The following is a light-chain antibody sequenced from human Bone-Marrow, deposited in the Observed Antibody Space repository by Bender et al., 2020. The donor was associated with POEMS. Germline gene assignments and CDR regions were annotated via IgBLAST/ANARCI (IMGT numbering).Light chain of an antibody. Sequence: QSVLTQPPSVSGAPGQTVTISCTGTSSNMGACYGVNWYQQLPGTAPKLLIYNNENRPSGVPDRISGSKSGTSASLAITGLQAEDEADYYCQSYDISLSGWVFGGGTKLTAL. CDR3: QSYDISLSGWV. V-gene: IGLV1-40*01. CDR1: SSNMGACYG. CDR2: NNE. J-gene: IGLJ3*02.